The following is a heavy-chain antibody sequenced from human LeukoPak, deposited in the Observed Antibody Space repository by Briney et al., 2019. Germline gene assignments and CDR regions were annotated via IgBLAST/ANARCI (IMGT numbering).Heavy chain of an antibody. CDR2: ISAYNGNT. J-gene: IGHJ4*02. CDR3: AREDSGSYPHLFDY. V-gene: IGHV1-18*01. D-gene: IGHD1-26*01. CDR1: GSTFTSYG. Sequence: SVKVSCKASGSTFTSYGISWVRQAPGQGLEWMGWISAYNGNTNYAQKLQGRVTMTTDTSTSTAYMELRSLRSDDTAVYYCAREDSGSYPHLFDYWGQGTLVTVSS.